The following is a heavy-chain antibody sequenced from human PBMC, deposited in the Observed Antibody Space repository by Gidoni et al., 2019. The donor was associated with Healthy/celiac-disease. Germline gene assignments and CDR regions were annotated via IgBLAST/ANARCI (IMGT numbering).Heavy chain of an antibody. Sequence: QVQLQQWGAGLLKPSETLSLTCAVYGGSFSGYYWSWIRQTPGKGLEWIGEINHRGSTNYNPSLKSRVTISVDTSKNQFSLKLSSVTAADTAVYYCARGQDYYDSSGSGDAFDIWGQGTMVTVSS. D-gene: IGHD3-22*01. V-gene: IGHV4-34*01. J-gene: IGHJ3*02. CDR1: GGSFSGYY. CDR3: ARGQDYYDSSGSGDAFDI. CDR2: INHRGST.